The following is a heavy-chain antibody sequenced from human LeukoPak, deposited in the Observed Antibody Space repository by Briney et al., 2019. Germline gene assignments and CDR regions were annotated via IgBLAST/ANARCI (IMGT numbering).Heavy chain of an antibody. CDR1: GGSISSGGYS. V-gene: IGHV4-30-2*01. CDR2: IYHSGST. J-gene: IGHJ3*02. CDR3: ARVPGLIVVVPAASGAFDI. Sequence: PSGTLSLTCAVSGGSISSGGYSWSWIRQPPGKGLEWIGYIYHSGSTYYNPSLKSRVTISVDRSKNQFSLKLSSVTAADTAVYYCARVPGLIVVVPAASGAFDIWGQGTMVTVSS. D-gene: IGHD2-2*01.